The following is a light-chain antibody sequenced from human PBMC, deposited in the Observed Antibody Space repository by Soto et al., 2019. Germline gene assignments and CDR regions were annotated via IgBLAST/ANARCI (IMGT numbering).Light chain of an antibody. CDR1: SSDVGTYSI. V-gene: IGLV2-23*01. Sequence: QSVLTQPASVSGSPGQSITISCAGTSSDVGTYSIVSWYQQHPGKAPKLMIYEGSKRPSGVSNRFSGSKSGNTASLTISGLQAEDEADYYCCSYAGRSTYVFGTGTKLTVL. J-gene: IGLJ1*01. CDR3: CSYAGRSTYV. CDR2: EGS.